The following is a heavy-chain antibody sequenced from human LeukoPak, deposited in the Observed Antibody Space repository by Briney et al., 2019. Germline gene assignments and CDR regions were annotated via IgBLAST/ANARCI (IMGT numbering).Heavy chain of an antibody. D-gene: IGHD2-15*01. CDR1: GFTSSSYS. V-gene: IGHV3-21*01. CDR3: ARDYCSGGSCYSDYFDY. J-gene: IGHJ4*02. Sequence: GGSLRLSCAASGFTSSSYSMNWVRQAPGKGLEWVSSISSSSSYIYYADSVKGRFTISRDNAKNSLYLQMNSLRAEDTAVYYCARDYCSGGSCYSDYFDYWGQGTLVTVSS. CDR2: ISSSSSYI.